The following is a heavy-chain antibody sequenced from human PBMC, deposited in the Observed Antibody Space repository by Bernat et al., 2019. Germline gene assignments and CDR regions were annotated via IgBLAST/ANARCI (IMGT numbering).Heavy chain of an antibody. Sequence: QITLKESGPTLVKPTQTLTLTCTFSGFSLSTSGVGVGWIRQPPGKALEWLALIYWDDDKRYSPSLKSRLTITKDTSKNQVVLTMTNMDPVDTATYDCAHTLITMVRAFFDYWGQGTLVTVSS. CDR1: GFSLSTSGVG. V-gene: IGHV2-5*02. D-gene: IGHD3-10*01. CDR3: AHTLITMVRAFFDY. CDR2: IYWDDDK. J-gene: IGHJ4*02.